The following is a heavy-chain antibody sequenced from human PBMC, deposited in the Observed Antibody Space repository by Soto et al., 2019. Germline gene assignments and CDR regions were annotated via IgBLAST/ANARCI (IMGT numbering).Heavy chain of an antibody. V-gene: IGHV1-2*04. J-gene: IGHJ4*02. CDR1: GYTFTGYY. CDR3: ARVPGTGDTYYFDY. D-gene: IGHD7-27*01. CDR2: INPNSGGT. Sequence: ASVKVSCKASGYTFTGYYMHWVRQAPGQGLEWMGLINPNSGGTNYAQKFQGWVTMTRDTSISTAYMELSRLRSDDTAVYYCARVPGTGDTYYFDYWGQGTLVTVSS.